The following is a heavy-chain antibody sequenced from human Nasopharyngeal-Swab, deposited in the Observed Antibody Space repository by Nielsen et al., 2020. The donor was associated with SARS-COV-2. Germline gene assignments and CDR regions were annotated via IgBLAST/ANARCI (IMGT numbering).Heavy chain of an antibody. J-gene: IGHJ4*02. Sequence: GESLKISCAASGFTFSRYAMSWVRQAPGKGLEWVSAISGSGGSTYYADSVKGRFTISRDNSKNTLYLQMNSLRAEDTAVYYCAKDIAKHFDYWGQGTLVTVSS. D-gene: IGHD6-13*01. CDR3: AKDIAKHFDY. CDR2: ISGSGGST. CDR1: GFTFSRYA. V-gene: IGHV3-23*01.